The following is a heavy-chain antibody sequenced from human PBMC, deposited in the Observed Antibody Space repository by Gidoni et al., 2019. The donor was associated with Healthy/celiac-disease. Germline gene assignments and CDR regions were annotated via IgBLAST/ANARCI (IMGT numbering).Heavy chain of an antibody. Sequence: EVQLVESGGGLVKPGGSLRLSCAASGFTFSNAWMSWVRQAPGKGLEWVGRIKSKTDGGTTDYAAPVKGRFTISRDDSKNTLYLQMNSLKTEDTAVYYCTTVEGYTDYYDSSGYYYAHDYWGQGTLVTVSS. J-gene: IGHJ4*02. D-gene: IGHD3-22*01. CDR3: TTVEGYTDYYDSSGYYYAHDY. CDR2: IKSKTDGGTT. CDR1: GFTFSNAW. V-gene: IGHV3-15*01.